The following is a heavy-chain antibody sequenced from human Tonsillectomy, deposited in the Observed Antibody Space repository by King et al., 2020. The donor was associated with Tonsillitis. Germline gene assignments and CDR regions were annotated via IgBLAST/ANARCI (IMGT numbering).Heavy chain of an antibody. CDR2: IDWDDDK. Sequence: VTLKESGPALVKPTQTLTLTCSFSGFSLRNSGMSVSWIRQPPGKALEWLARIDWDDDKFYSTSLKTRLTISKDASKNQVVLTMTNMDPVDTATYYCARSCNDGWYPLFYFDYWGEGTLVTVSS. J-gene: IGHJ4*02. D-gene: IGHD6-19*01. CDR3: ARSCNDGWYPLFYFDY. V-gene: IGHV2-70*04. CDR1: GFSLRNSGMS.